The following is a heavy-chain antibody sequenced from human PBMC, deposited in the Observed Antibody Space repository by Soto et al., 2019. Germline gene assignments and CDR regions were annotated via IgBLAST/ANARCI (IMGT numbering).Heavy chain of an antibody. CDR1: GYTFTGYY. CDR3: ARGYYDSSGYSYFDY. V-gene: IGHV1-2*02. CDR2: INPNSGGT. Sequence: APVKVTCKASGYTFTGYYMHWVRQAPGQGLEWMGWINPNSGGTNYAQKFQGRVTMTRDTSISTAYMELSRLRSDDTAVYYCARGYYDSSGYSYFDYWGQGTLVTVAS. D-gene: IGHD3-22*01. J-gene: IGHJ4*02.